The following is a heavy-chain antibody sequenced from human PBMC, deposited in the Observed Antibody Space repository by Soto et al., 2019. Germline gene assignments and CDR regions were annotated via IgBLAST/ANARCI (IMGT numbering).Heavy chain of an antibody. CDR3: VKVSGYCTGGSCFSYFDY. CDR2: ISSNGGST. Sequence: SGGSLRLSCSASGFTFSSYAMHWVRQAPGKGLEYVSAISSNGGSTYYADSVKGRFTISRDNSKNTLYLQMSGLGVADSAVYYCVKVSGYCTGGSCFSYFDYWGQGALVTVS. J-gene: IGHJ4*02. V-gene: IGHV3-64D*06. CDR1: GFTFSSYA. D-gene: IGHD2-15*01.